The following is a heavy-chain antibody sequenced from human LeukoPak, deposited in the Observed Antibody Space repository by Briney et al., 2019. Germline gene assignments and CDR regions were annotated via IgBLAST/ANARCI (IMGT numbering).Heavy chain of an antibody. J-gene: IGHJ4*02. CDR3: ARERYYYDSTSEGNY. D-gene: IGHD3-22*01. Sequence: SETLSLTCTVSGGSISSGTYYWGWIRQPPGKGLEWIGSIYHSGSTYYNPSLKSRVTVSVDTSKNQFSLKLSSVTAADTAVYYCARERYYYDSTSEGNYWGQGTLVTVSS. CDR1: GGSISSGTYY. CDR2: IYHSGST. V-gene: IGHV4-39*01.